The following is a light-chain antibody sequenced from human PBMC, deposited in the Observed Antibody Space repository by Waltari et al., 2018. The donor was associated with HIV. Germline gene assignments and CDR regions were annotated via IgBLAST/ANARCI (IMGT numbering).Light chain of an antibody. V-gene: IGLV2-14*01. CDR2: AVR. J-gene: IGLJ2*01. CDR3: SSYTSKISVA. Sequence: QSALTQPASVSGSPGQSITIPCTGPSDDIGSYNHVPWYHHYIHAPPKLLIFAVRNRPSGVSGRFSASKSGNTASLTITGLQSGDEAIYYCSSYTSKISVAFGGGTRVTV. CDR1: SDDIGSYNH.